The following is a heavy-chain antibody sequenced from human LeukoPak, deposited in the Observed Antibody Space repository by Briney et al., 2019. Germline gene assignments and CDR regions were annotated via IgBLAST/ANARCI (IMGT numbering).Heavy chain of an antibody. CDR2: IYYSGST. V-gene: IGHV4-39*01. Sequence: KSSETLSLTCTVSGGSISISSYYWGWIRQPPGKGLEWIGSIYYSGSTYYNPSLKSRVTISVDTSKNQFSLKLSSVTAADTAVYYCARFVSLYSEVVTDYFDYWGQGTLVSVSS. D-gene: IGHD4-23*01. CDR1: GGSISISSYY. CDR3: ARFVSLYSEVVTDYFDY. J-gene: IGHJ4*02.